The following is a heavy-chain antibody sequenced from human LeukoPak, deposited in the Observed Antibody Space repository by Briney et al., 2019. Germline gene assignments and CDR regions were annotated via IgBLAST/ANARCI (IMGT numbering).Heavy chain of an antibody. Sequence: TLSLTCTVSGGSISSGGYYWSWIRQHPGKGLEWIGYIYYSGSTYYNPSLKSRVTISVDTSKNQFSLKLSSVTAADTAVYYCARTVVTAIWDYWGQGTLVTVSS. CDR2: IYYSGST. CDR1: GGSISSGGYY. CDR3: ARTVVTAIWDY. J-gene: IGHJ4*02. D-gene: IGHD2-21*02. V-gene: IGHV4-31*03.